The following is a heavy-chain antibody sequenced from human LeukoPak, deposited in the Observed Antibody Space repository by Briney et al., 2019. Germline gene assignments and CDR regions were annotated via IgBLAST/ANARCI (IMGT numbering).Heavy chain of an antibody. V-gene: IGHV4-39*07. D-gene: IGHD6-19*01. CDR3: AREGVAVAGTGAFDI. Sequence: SETLSLTCTVSGDSISSSSSYWGWIRQPPGEGLEWIGSIYYSGSTYYNTSLKSRVTISVDTSKNQFSLKLSSVTAADTAVYYCAREGVAVAGTGAFDIWGQGTMDTVSS. J-gene: IGHJ3*02. CDR2: IYYSGST. CDR1: GDSISSSSSY.